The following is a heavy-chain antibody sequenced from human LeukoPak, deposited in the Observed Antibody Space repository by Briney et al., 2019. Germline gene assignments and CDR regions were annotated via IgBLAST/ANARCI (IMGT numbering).Heavy chain of an antibody. CDR3: ARPPYSGYANDYSIV. CDR2: ISSSSSTI. J-gene: IGHJ4*02. D-gene: IGHD5-12*01. Sequence: GGSLRLSCAASGFTFSSYSMNWVRQAPGKGLEWVSYISSSSSTIYYADSVKGRFTISRDNAKNSLYLQMNSLRAEDTAVYYCARPPYSGYANDYSIVWGQGTLVTVSS. CDR1: GFTFSSYS. V-gene: IGHV3-48*04.